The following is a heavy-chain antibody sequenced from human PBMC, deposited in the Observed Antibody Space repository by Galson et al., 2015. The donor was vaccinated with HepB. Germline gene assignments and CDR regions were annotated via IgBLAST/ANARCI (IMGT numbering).Heavy chain of an antibody. CDR2: INPNSGGT. V-gene: IGHV1-2*02. CDR1: GYTFTGYY. D-gene: IGHD1-26*01. CDR3: ARAGRFEKWELLNYYYGMDV. J-gene: IGHJ6*02. Sequence: SVKVSCKASGYTFTGYYMHWVRQAPGQGLEWMGWINPNSGGTNYAQKFQGRVTMTRDTSISTAYMELSRLRSDDTAVYYCARAGRFEKWELLNYYYGMDVWGQGTTVTVSS.